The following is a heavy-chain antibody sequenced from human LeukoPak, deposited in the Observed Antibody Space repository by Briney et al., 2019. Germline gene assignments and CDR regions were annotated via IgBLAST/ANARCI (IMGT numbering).Heavy chain of an antibody. CDR3: ARVRFPHYYDA. J-gene: IGHJ5*02. CDR1: DYSINSIYY. V-gene: IGHV4-38-2*02. CDR2: IYHNGST. D-gene: IGHD3-22*01. Sequence: SETLSLTCIVSDYSINSIYYWGWIRQPPGKGLEWIGSIYHNGSTYYNPSLKSRVTILVDTSKNQFSLKLNSVMAADTAVYYCARVRFPHYYDAWGQGTLVTVSS.